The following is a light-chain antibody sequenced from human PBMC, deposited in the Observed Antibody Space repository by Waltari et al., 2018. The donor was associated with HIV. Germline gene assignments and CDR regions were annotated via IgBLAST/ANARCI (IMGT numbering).Light chain of an antibody. CDR1: GGSIGTFY. V-gene: IGLV6-57*01. CDR2: END. J-gene: IGLJ1*01. Sequence: NFMLTQPHSVLGSPGKTLVISCTRNGGSIGTFYVQWYRQRPGSSPTTLIFENDRRPSGVPERFSGSIDSSSNSASLFISGLKTEDEADYYCQSYDDTTYVFGTGTKVTVL. CDR3: QSYDDTTYV.